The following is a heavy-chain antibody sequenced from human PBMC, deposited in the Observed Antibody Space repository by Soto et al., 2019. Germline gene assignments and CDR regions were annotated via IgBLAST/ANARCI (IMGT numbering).Heavy chain of an antibody. CDR2: IIPIFGTA. V-gene: IGHV1-69*13. CDR1: GGTFSSYA. CDR3: ARGSRASIQLKTRYYGMDV. Sequence: SVKVSCKASGGTFSSYAISWVRQAPGQGLEWMGGIIPIFGTANYAQKFQGRVTITADESTSTAYMELSSLRSEDTAVYYCARGSRASIQLKTRYYGMDVWGQGTTVTVSS. D-gene: IGHD5-18*01. J-gene: IGHJ6*02.